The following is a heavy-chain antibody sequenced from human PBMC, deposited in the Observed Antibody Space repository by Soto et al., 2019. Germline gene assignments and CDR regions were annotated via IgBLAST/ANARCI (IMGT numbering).Heavy chain of an antibody. Sequence: QVQLVQSGAEVKKPGASVKVSCKASGYPFSSHYIHWVRQAPGQGLEWVGIITPSDGATIYARKFQGRVTLTRATSTRTVYMQLSSLRSDDTAVYHCAGGAAVAGGDNWFDPWGQGTLVTVSS. D-gene: IGHD6-19*01. CDR3: AGGAAVAGGDNWFDP. V-gene: IGHV1-46*01. CDR2: ITPSDGAT. CDR1: GYPFSSHY. J-gene: IGHJ5*02.